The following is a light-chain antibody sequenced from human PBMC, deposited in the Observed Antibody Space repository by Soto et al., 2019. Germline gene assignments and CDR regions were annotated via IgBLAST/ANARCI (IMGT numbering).Light chain of an antibody. V-gene: IGKV1-5*01. CDR1: QSISKW. J-gene: IGKJ1*01. Sequence: IQMTQSPSTLSASAGDRVTITCRASQSISKWLAWYQQKPGKAPKLLISAASNLQSGVPSRFSGSGSGTEFTLTINILHPDDSATYYCQQYSSYWAFGQGTKVEI. CDR3: QQYSSYWA. CDR2: AAS.